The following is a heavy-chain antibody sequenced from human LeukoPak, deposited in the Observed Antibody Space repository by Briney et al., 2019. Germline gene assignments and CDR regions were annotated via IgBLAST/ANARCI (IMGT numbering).Heavy chain of an antibody. CDR1: GFAFSSSW. Sequence: PGGSLRLSCAGSGFAFSSSWMHWVRQAPGKGLVWVSRMNSDGTTTNYADSVKGRFTISRDNAKNTLYLQMNSLTVEDTAVYYCTIAGSYRFDYWGQGTPVTVSP. J-gene: IGHJ4*02. CDR2: MNSDGTTT. CDR3: TIAGSYRFDY. D-gene: IGHD3-16*02. V-gene: IGHV3-74*01.